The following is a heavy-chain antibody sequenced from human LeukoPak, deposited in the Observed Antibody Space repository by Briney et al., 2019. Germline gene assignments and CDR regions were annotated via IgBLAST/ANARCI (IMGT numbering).Heavy chain of an antibody. CDR1: GFTFSSYE. J-gene: IGHJ4*02. CDR3: ARGRRFDY. CDR2: INNSGST. Sequence: GSLRLSCAPSGFTFSSYEMNWVRQPPGKGLEWIGEINNSGSTNYNPSLKSRVTISVDTSKNQFSLKLSSVTAADTAVYYCARGRRFDYWGQGTLVTVSS. V-gene: IGHV4-34*01.